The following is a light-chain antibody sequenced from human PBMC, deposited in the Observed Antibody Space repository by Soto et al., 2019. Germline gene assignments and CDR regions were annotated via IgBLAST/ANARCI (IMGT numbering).Light chain of an antibody. CDR1: KSVSTY. CDR3: HQRSNWPLFT. CDR2: GAS. Sequence: EVVLTQSPATLSLSPGERATLSCRASKSVSTYLAWYQQKPGQPPRLLIYGASNRATGTPARFSGSGSGTDFTLTISSLEPEDFVVYYRHQRSNWPLFTFGPGTKVEIK. V-gene: IGKV3-11*01. J-gene: IGKJ3*01.